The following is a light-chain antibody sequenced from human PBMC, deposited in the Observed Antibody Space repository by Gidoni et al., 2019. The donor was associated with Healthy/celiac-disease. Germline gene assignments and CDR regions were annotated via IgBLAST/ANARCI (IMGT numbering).Light chain of an antibody. CDR2: GSS. CDR1: QSVSSSY. CDR3: QQYGSSPMYT. J-gene: IGKJ2*01. Sequence: EIVLTQSPGTLSLSPGARATLPCRASQSVSSSYLAWYQQIPGQAPRLLIYGSSSRSTGIPDRFSGSGSGTDFTLTISRLEPEDFAVYYCQQYGSSPMYTFXXXTKLEIK. V-gene: IGKV3-20*01.